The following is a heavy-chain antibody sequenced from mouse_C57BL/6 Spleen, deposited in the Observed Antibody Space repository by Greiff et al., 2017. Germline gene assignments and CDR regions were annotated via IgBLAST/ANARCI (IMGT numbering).Heavy chain of an antibody. CDR1: GYTFTSYW. CDR3: ASSYYYGSSYPWYFDV. J-gene: IGHJ1*03. CDR2: IDPSDSYT. Sequence: QVQLQQPGAELVMPGASVKLSCKASGYTFTSYWMHWVKQRPGQGLEWIGEIDPSDSYTNYNQKFKGKSTLTVDKSSSTAYMQLSSLTSEDSAVYYCASSYYYGSSYPWYFDVWGTGTTVTVSS. V-gene: IGHV1-69*01. D-gene: IGHD1-1*01.